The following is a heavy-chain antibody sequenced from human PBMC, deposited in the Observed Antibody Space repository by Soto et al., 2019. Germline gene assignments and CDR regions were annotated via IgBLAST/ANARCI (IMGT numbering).Heavy chain of an antibody. CDR2: INPNSGGT. V-gene: IGHV1-2*04. CDR1: GYTFTGYY. Sequence: XVKVSCKASGYTFTGYYMHWVRLAPGQGLERMGWINPNSGGTNYAQKFQGWVTMTRDTSISTAYMELSRLRSEDTAVYYCARAATYDILTGFDFDYWGQGTLVTVSS. D-gene: IGHD3-9*01. J-gene: IGHJ4*02. CDR3: ARAATYDILTGFDFDY.